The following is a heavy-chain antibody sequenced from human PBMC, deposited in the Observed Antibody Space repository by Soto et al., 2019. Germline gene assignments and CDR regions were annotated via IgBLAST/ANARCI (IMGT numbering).Heavy chain of an antibody. J-gene: IGHJ6*02. CDR1: GGSISSSNW. D-gene: IGHD6-13*01. CDR2: IYHSAST. CDR3: ARRIAAVTPYYYYYGMDV. V-gene: IGHV4-4*02. Sequence: QVQLQESGPGLVKPSGTLSLTCAVSGGSISSSNWWSWVRQPPGKGLEWIGEIYHSASTNYNPSLKSRVTISVDKSKNQFSLKLSSVTAADTAVYYCARRIAAVTPYYYYYGMDVWGQGTTVTVSS.